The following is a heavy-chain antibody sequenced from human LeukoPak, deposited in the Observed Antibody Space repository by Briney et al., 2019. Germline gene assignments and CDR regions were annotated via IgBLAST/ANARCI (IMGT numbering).Heavy chain of an antibody. Sequence: SETLSLTCSVSGDSITGYYWGWIRQPPGKGLEWIGNIYYTGNTYYNSSLKSRVTISLDTSKNQFSLKLSSVTAADTAVYYCVRGPYGSGISNWFDPWGQGTQVIVSS. V-gene: IGHV4-39*07. CDR2: IYYTGNT. CDR3: VRGPYGSGISNWFDP. D-gene: IGHD3-10*01. J-gene: IGHJ5*02. CDR1: GDSITGYY.